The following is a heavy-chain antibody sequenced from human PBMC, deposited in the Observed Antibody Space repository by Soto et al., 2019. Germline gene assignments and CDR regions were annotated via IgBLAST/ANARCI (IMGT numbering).Heavy chain of an antibody. CDR1: GYTFTTYG. CDR2: ISAYSGKT. V-gene: IGHV1-18*01. Sequence: QVQLVQSGGEVKKPGASVKVSCKTSGYTFTTYGISWVRQAPGQGLEWVGWISAYSGKTHYAQKFQGKVTMTTDTSTNTASLERRSLRADDTAVYDCARDSSLGDHQYWGQGTLVTGSS. CDR3: ARDSSLGDHQY. D-gene: IGHD3-16*01. J-gene: IGHJ4*02.